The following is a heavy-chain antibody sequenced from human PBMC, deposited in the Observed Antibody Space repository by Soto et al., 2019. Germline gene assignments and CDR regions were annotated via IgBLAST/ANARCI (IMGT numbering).Heavy chain of an antibody. CDR2: ISGSGGST. V-gene: IGHV3-23*01. Sequence: EVQLLESGGGLVQPGRSLRLSCAASGFTFSSYAMSWVRQAPGKGLEWVSAISGSGGSTYYADSVKGRFTISRDNSKNTLYLQMNSLRAEDTAVYYCAKVLSSWYYFDYWGQGTLVTVSS. CDR3: AKVLSSWYYFDY. D-gene: IGHD6-13*01. J-gene: IGHJ4*02. CDR1: GFTFSSYA.